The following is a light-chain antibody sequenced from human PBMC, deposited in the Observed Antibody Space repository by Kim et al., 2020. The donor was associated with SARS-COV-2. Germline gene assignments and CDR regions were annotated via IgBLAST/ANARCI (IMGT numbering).Light chain of an antibody. CDR3: LHYHSWPRT. CDR1: QTILNY. Sequence: DIMMTQSPATLSVSPGERATLSCRASQTILNYLAWFQQKPGQAPRLLIYGASTRATGVPARFSGSGSGTEFTLTISSLQSEDFALYYCLHYHSWPRTFGQGTRLEIK. V-gene: IGKV3-15*01. J-gene: IGKJ5*01. CDR2: GAS.